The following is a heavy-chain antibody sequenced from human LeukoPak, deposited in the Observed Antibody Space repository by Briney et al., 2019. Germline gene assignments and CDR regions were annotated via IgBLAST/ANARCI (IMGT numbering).Heavy chain of an antibody. CDR2: IYGGGST. CDR3: ASWPVGWYGEDS. D-gene: IGHD6-19*01. V-gene: IGHV3-53*01. CDR1: GLSVSSNF. J-gene: IGHJ4*02. Sequence: GGSLRLSCAATGLSVSSNFMGWVRQAPGKGLEWVSVIYGGGSTYYADSVKGRFTISRDTPKNTLYLQMNSLRVEDTAVYYCASWPVGWYGEDSWGQGTLVTVSS.